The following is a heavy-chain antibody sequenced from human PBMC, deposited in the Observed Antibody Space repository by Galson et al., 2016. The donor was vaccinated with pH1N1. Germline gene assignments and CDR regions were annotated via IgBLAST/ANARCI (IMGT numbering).Heavy chain of an antibody. V-gene: IGHV3-30*02. D-gene: IGHD2-15*01. J-gene: IGHJ4*02. CDR3: AKMGPGGSGDFYSWDQTDY. CDR2: IRYDGTDK. Sequence: SLRLSCAASGFTFTYYGKHWVRQAPGKGLEWVAFIRYDGTDKYYVDSVKGRFTISRDNSRRTLYLQMNSLRAEDTAVYYCAKMGPGGSGDFYSWDQTDYWGQGSLVTVSS. CDR1: GFTFTYYG.